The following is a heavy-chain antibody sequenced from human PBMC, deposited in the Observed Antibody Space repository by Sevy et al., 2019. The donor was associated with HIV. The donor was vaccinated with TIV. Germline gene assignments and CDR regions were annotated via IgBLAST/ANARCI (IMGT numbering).Heavy chain of an antibody. J-gene: IGHJ3*02. CDR1: GFTFSSYA. V-gene: IGHV3-30*04. Sequence: GGSLRLSCAASGFTFSSYAMHWVRQAPGKGLEWVAVISYDGSNKYYVDSVKGRFTISRDNSENTLYLQMNSLRAEDTAMYYCARDRKVVLVVYAIPFDAFDIWGQGTLVTVSS. D-gene: IGHD2-8*02. CDR2: ISYDGSNK. CDR3: ARDRKVVLVVYAIPFDAFDI.